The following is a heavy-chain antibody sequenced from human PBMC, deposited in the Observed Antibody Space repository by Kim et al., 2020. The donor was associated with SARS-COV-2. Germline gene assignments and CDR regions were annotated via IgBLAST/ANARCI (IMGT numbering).Heavy chain of an antibody. J-gene: IGHJ4*02. CDR2: IWYDGSNK. CDR3: ARDSSGDNYSSGYFAY. V-gene: IGHV3-33*01. CDR1: GFTFSRYG. D-gene: IGHD3-10*01. Sequence: GGSLRLSCAASGFTFSRYGIHWVRQAPGRGLEWVALIWYDGSNKYYADSVKGRFTISRDNSKNTLYLQMNSLRAEDTAVYYCARDSSGDNYSSGYFAYWGQGTLVTVSS.